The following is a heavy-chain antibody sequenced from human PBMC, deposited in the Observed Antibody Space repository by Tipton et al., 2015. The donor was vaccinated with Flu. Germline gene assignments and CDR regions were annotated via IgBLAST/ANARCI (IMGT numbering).Heavy chain of an antibody. CDR1: RGSINSYY. Sequence: GLVKPSETLSLTCTVSRGSINSYYWSWIRQAPGKGLEWIGYLHYSGSTTYNPALKSRVTIAEGTSKSQFSLMLKSVTAADTAVYYCARLSYYDVDLKNFYFDYWGQGALVTVSS. CDR2: LHYSGST. CDR3: ARLSYYDVDLKNFYFDY. D-gene: IGHD3-10*02. V-gene: IGHV4-59*08. J-gene: IGHJ4*02.